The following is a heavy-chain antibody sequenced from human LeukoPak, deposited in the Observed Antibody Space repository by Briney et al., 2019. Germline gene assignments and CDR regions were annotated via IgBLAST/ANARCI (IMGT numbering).Heavy chain of an antibody. V-gene: IGHV3-48*04. Sequence: GGSLRLSCAASGFTFSSYSMNWVRQAPGKGLEWVSYISSSSSTIYYADSAKGRFTISRDNAKNSLYLQMNSLRAEDTAVYYCARYSREGFDYWGQGTLVTVSS. CDR2: ISSSSSTI. CDR3: ARYSREGFDY. D-gene: IGHD1-26*01. CDR1: GFTFSSYS. J-gene: IGHJ4*02.